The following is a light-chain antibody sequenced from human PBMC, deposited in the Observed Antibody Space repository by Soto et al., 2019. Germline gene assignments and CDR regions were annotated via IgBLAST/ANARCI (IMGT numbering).Light chain of an antibody. CDR1: QSISSW. CDR2: KAS. Sequence: DIQMTQSPSTLSASVGDRVTITCRASQSISSWLAWYQQKPGKAPKLLIYKASSLDSGVPSRFSGSGTGTEFTLTISSLQPDEFATYYCQQYNSYSRTFGQGTKVEIK. CDR3: QQYNSYSRT. V-gene: IGKV1-5*03. J-gene: IGKJ1*01.